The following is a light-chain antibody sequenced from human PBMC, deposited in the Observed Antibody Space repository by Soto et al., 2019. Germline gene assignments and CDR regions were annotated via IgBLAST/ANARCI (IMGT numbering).Light chain of an antibody. Sequence: QSVLTQPTSVSEAPRQRVTISCSGSSSNIGNNAVNWYQQLPGKAPKLLIYYDDLLPSGVSDRFSGSKSGTSASLAISGLQSEDEADYYCEAWDDSLNADWVFGGGTKVTVL. CDR1: SSNIGNNA. V-gene: IGLV1-36*01. CDR3: EAWDDSLNADWV. CDR2: YDD. J-gene: IGLJ3*02.